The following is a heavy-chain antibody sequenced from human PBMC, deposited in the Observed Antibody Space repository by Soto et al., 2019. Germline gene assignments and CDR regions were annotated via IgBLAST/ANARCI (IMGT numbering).Heavy chain of an antibody. D-gene: IGHD2-15*01. CDR3: AKWGYCSGGSCYPEHYYGMDV. V-gene: IGHV3-23*01. CDR2: ISGSGGST. J-gene: IGHJ6*02. CDR1: GFTFSSYA. Sequence: GGSLRLSCAASGFTFSSYAMSWVRQAPGKGLEWVSAISGSGGSTYYADSVKGRFTISRDNSKNRLYLQMNSLRAEDTAVYYCAKWGYCSGGSCYPEHYYGMDVWGQGTTVTVSS.